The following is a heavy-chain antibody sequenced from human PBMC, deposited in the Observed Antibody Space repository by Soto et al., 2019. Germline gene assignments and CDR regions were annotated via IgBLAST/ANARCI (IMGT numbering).Heavy chain of an antibody. Sequence: EVQLVESGGGLVQPGGSLRISCAASGVTVSSNYMSWVRQAPGKGLEWASVIYSGGSTYYADSVKGRFTISRDNSKNTLYLQINSLRAEDTAVYYCARHGYNYGGGYFDYWGQGTLVTVSS. CDR1: GVTVSSNY. D-gene: IGHD5-18*01. V-gene: IGHV3-66*04. CDR2: IYSGGST. J-gene: IGHJ4*02. CDR3: ARHGYNYGGGYFDY.